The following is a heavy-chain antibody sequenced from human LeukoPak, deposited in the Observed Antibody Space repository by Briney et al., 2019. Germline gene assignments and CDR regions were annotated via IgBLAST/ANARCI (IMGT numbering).Heavy chain of an antibody. CDR2: INPNSGDT. J-gene: IGHJ3*02. Sequence: ASVKVSCKASGYTFTGHYMHWVRQAPGQGLEWMRWINPNSGDTHYAQKFQGRVTMTRDTSINTAHMELSRLRSDDTAVYHCARVIWGAVAFDIWGQGTMVTVSS. D-gene: IGHD3-16*01. V-gene: IGHV1-2*02. CDR3: ARVIWGAVAFDI. CDR1: GYTFTGHY.